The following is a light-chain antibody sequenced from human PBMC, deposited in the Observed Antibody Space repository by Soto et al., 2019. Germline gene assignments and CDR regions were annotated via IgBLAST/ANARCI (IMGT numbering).Light chain of an antibody. CDR2: SAA. CDR1: QNIGTS. J-gene: IGKJ2*01. CDR3: QQSYNAPYT. Sequence: DIQMTQSPSSLSVTIGDSITITCRASQNIGTSLNWYQMKLGRAPKLLIDSAATLQNGAPSRFSGCGSGTDFTLTIKDLQADDFATYSCQQSYNAPYTFGLGTMLEIK. V-gene: IGKV1-39*01.